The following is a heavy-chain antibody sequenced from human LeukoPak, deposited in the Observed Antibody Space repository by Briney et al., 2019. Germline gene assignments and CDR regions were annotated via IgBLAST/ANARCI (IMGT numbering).Heavy chain of an antibody. CDR3: AKDPGPAARVAFDI. CDR2: INPNSGGT. Sequence: ASVKVSCKASGYTFTGYYMHWVRQAPGQGLEWMGWINPNSGGTNYAQKFQGRVTMTRDTSISTAYMELSRLRSDDTAVYYCAKDPGPAARVAFDIWGQGTMVTVSS. D-gene: IGHD2-2*01. J-gene: IGHJ3*02. CDR1: GYTFTGYY. V-gene: IGHV1-2*02.